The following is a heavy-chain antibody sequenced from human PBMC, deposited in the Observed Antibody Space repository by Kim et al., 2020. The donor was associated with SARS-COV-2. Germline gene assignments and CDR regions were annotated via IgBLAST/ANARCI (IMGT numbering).Heavy chain of an antibody. V-gene: IGHV1-3*01. CDR1: GYTFTSYA. J-gene: IGHJ4*02. CDR2: INPGNGNT. D-gene: IGHD6-19*01. Sequence: ASVKVSCKASGYTFTSYAMHWVRQAPGQRLEWMGWINPGNGNTKYSQKFQGRVTITRDTSASTAYMELSSLRSEDTAVYYCAREDPWLVFYFDYWGQGTLVTVSS. CDR3: AREDPWLVFYFDY.